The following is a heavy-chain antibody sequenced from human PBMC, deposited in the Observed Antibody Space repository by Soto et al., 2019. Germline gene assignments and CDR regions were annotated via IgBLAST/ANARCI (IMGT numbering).Heavy chain of an antibody. Sequence: GGSMGLSCAASGFSFNSYAVSWVRQAPGKGLEWVSAISGSGGSTYYADSVKGRFTISRDNPKNTLYLQMNSLRAEDTAVYYCAKYSSSSPHYYYYYGTDVWGQGTTVTVSS. V-gene: IGHV3-23*01. CDR1: GFSFNSYA. CDR2: ISGSGGST. CDR3: AKYSSSSPHYYYYYGTDV. D-gene: IGHD6-6*01. J-gene: IGHJ6*02.